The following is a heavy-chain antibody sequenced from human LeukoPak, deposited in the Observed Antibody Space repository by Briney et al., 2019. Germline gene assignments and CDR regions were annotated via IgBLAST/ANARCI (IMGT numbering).Heavy chain of an antibody. CDR3: QRGSYHSRGVDY. Sequence: GGSLRLSCAASGFTFSSYAMSWVRQAPGKGLEWVSAISGSGGSTYYADSVKGRFTISRDNSKNTLYLQMNSLRAEDTAVYYCQRGSYHSRGVDYWGQGTLVTVSS. CDR1: GFTFSSYA. D-gene: IGHD1-26*01. CDR2: ISGSGGST. V-gene: IGHV3-23*01. J-gene: IGHJ4*02.